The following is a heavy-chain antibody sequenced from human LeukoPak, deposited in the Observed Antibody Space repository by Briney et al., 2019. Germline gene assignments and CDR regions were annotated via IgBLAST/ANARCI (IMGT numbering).Heavy chain of an antibody. D-gene: IGHD4-17*01. CDR3: ARSSIHYGEPYYYMDV. CDR1: GYTFTSYD. J-gene: IGHJ6*03. Sequence: ASVKVSCKASGYTFTSYDINWVRQATGQGLEWMGWMNPNSGNTGYAQKFQGRVTMTRNTSISTAYMELSSLRSEDTAVYYCARSSIHYGEPYYYMDVWGKGTTVTISS. V-gene: IGHV1-8*01. CDR2: MNPNSGNT.